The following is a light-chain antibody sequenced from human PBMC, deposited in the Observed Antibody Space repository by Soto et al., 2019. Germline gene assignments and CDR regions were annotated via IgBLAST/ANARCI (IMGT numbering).Light chain of an antibody. CDR1: QFVSSY. CDR2: GAS. V-gene: IGKV3-20*01. Sequence: IVLTQSPATLSASPGERVTLSCRASQFVSSYLAWYQQKPGQAPRLLIYGASSRATGIPDRFSGSGSGTDFTLTISRLEPEDFAVYYCQQYGSSPFTFGPGTKVDIK. J-gene: IGKJ3*01. CDR3: QQYGSSPFT.